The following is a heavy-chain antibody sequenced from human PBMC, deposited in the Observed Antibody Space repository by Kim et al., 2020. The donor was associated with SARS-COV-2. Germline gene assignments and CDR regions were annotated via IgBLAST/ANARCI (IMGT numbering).Heavy chain of an antibody. J-gene: IGHJ4*02. D-gene: IGHD3-16*01. CDR1: GGSVSSSNFY. V-gene: IGHV4-39*07. Sequence: SETLSLTCTVSGGSVSSSNFYWGWVRQPPGRGLEWIGTIYYSGSTYYSPSLKSRVTISIDTSKNHFSLRLSSVTAADTAVYYCARTGGNAGPHIPDFDCWGRGALVTVSS. CDR3: ARTGGNAGPHIPDFDC. CDR2: IYYSGST.